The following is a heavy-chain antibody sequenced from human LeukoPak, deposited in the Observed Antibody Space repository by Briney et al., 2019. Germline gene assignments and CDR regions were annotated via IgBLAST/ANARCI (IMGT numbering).Heavy chain of an antibody. J-gene: IGHJ6*03. Sequence: ASVKVSCKASGYTFVDYGFSWVRQAPGQGLEWMGWVSGYNGHTNYPQKFQGRVTLTTDTSTSTAYMELRSLRSDDTAVYYCARDGRSDYTTFYYSYYMDVWGKGTTVSVSS. CDR3: ARDGRSDYTTFYYSYYMDV. V-gene: IGHV1-18*01. CDR2: VSGYNGHT. CDR1: GYTFVDYG. D-gene: IGHD4-11*01.